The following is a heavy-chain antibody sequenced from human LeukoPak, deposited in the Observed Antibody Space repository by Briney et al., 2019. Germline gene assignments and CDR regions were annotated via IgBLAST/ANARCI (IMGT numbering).Heavy chain of an antibody. Sequence: ASVKVSCKASGYTFTNYYIYWVRQAPGQGLEWMGIINPDSGSTSYAQKFQGRVTMTRDTSTSTVYMELSRLRSEDTAVYYCARGFYYQTSGFYPGGDYWGQGTLVTVSS. V-gene: IGHV1-46*01. CDR3: ARGFYYQTSGFYPGGDY. CDR2: INPDSGST. D-gene: IGHD3-22*01. J-gene: IGHJ4*02. CDR1: GYTFTNYY.